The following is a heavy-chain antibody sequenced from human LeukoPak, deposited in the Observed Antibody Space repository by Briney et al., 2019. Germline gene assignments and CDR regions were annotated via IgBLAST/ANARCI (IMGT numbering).Heavy chain of an antibody. V-gene: IGHV3-53*01. J-gene: IGHJ4*02. Sequence: GGSLTLSRPASLFTLSRNYMSWVRPAPGKGLEWVSVIYSGGSTYYAESVKGRFTISRDNSKNTLYLQMNSLRAEDTAVYYCARVGVAALGVHGYYFDYWGQGTLVTVSS. D-gene: IGHD6-19*01. CDR3: ARVGVAALGVHGYYFDY. CDR1: LFTLSRNY. CDR2: IYSGGST.